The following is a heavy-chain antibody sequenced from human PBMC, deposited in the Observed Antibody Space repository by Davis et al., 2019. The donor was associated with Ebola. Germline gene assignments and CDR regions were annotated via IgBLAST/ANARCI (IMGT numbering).Heavy chain of an antibody. CDR3: ARDSPSSSPDIRGHYCMDV. CDR2: FTHSGCT. V-gene: IGHV4-34*01. D-gene: IGHD2-2*01. J-gene: IGHJ6*02. CDR1: GGSFSGYY. Sequence: SETLSLTCAVYGGSFSGYYWSCIIQPPEPGLDWIGEFTHSGCTTYHTYLESRVTISVDTSKNESSLRLSSVTAADTAVYYCARDSPSSSPDIRGHYCMDVWGQGTTVTVSS.